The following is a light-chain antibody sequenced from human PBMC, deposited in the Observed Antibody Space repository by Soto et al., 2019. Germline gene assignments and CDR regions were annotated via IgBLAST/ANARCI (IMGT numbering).Light chain of an antibody. CDR3: QQSYSTPRA. CDR2: AAS. V-gene: IGKV1-39*01. Sequence: DIQMTQSPSSLSASVGDSVTITCRASQSISTYLNWYQQMPGKAPNLLIYAASSLQSGVPSRFSGSGSGTDFTLTISSLQPEDFATYYCQQSYSTPRAFGGGTKEEIK. CDR1: QSISTY. J-gene: IGKJ4*01.